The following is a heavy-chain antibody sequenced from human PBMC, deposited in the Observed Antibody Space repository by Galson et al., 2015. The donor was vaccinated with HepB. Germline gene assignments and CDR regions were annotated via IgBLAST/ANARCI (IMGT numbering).Heavy chain of an antibody. Sequence: SVKVSCTASGYTFTSYGISWVRQAPGQGLEWMGWISAYNGNTNYAQKVQGRVTMTTDTSTSTAYMELRSLRSDDTAVYYCARHGGNSEWWYFDLWGRGTLVTVSS. D-gene: IGHD4-23*01. CDR1: GYTFTSYG. CDR3: ARHGGNSEWWYFDL. V-gene: IGHV1-18*04. CDR2: ISAYNGNT. J-gene: IGHJ2*01.